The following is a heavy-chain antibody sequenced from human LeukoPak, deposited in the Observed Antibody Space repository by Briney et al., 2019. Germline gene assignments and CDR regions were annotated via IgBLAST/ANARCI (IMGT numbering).Heavy chain of an antibody. Sequence: GGSLRLSCAASGFTFSSYGMHWVRQAPGKGLEWVAFIRYDGSNKYYADSVKGRFTISRDNSKNTLYLQMNSLRAEDTAVYYCAKDPAYVDIVATNHDYWGQGTLVTVSS. CDR1: GFTFSSYG. CDR3: AKDPAYVDIVATNHDY. J-gene: IGHJ4*02. CDR2: IRYDGSNK. V-gene: IGHV3-30*02. D-gene: IGHD5-12*01.